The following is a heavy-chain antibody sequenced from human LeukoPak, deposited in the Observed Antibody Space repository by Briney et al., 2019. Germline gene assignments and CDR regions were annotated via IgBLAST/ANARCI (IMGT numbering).Heavy chain of an antibody. D-gene: IGHD5-24*01. Sequence: SVKVSCKASGATFSRSAVAWVRQAPGQGLEWMGGTIPVFGTPNYPQKFQGRVTIAADESTNTAYMELTNLSSDDTAVYFCARPTDGYNYGPLEYWGRGTLVTVSS. J-gene: IGHJ4*02. CDR3: ARPTDGYNYGPLEY. V-gene: IGHV1-69*13. CDR1: GATFSRSA. CDR2: TIPVFGTP.